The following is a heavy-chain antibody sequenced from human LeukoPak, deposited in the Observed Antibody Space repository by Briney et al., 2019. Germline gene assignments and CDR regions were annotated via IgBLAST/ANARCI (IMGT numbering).Heavy chain of an antibody. Sequence: PGGSLRLSCAASGFTFSSHAMHWVRQAPGKGLEWVSIISGSGGGTYYADSVKGRFTISRDNSKNTLYLQMNSLRVEDTALYFCAKVEAFCSGGSCHPAFDYWGQGTLVTVSS. J-gene: IGHJ4*02. CDR3: AKVEAFCSGGSCHPAFDY. CDR2: ISGSGGGT. D-gene: IGHD2-15*01. CDR1: GFTFSSHA. V-gene: IGHV3-23*01.